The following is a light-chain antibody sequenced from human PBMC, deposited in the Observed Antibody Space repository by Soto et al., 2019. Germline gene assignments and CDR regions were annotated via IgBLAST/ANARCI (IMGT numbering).Light chain of an antibody. CDR3: CSYVGSSVV. CDR1: SSDVGGYNY. J-gene: IGLJ2*01. CDR2: DVS. Sequence: QSALTQPRSVSGSSGQSVTISCTGTSSDVGGYNYVSWYQQHPGKAPKLMIYDVSKRPSGVPDRFSGSKSGNTASLTISGLQAEDETDYYCCSYVGSSVVFGGGTQLTVL. V-gene: IGLV2-11*01.